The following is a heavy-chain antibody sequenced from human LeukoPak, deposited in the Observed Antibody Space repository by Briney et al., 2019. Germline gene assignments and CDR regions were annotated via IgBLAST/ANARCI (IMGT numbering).Heavy chain of an antibody. D-gene: IGHD6-13*01. CDR1: GGSFSGYY. J-gene: IGHJ4*02. V-gene: IGHV4-34*01. CDR3: ARDSSSWYRGEYYFDY. Sequence: SETLYLTCAVYGGSFSGYYWSWIRQPPGKGLEWIGEINHSGSTNYNPSLKSRVTISVDTSKNQFSLKLSSVTAADTAVYYCARDSSSWYRGEYYFDYWGQGTLVTVSS. CDR2: INHSGST.